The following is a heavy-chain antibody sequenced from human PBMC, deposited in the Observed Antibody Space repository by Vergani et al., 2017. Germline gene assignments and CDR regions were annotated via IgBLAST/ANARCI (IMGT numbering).Heavy chain of an antibody. CDR3: ARESRGQDGEHGFDY. CDR2: IWYDGSNK. Sequence: QVQLVESGGGVVQPGRSLRLSCAASGFTFSSFGMHWVRQAPGKGLEWVAVIWYDGSNKYYADSVKGLFTISRDNSKNTLYLQMNSRRAEDTAVYYCARESRGQDGEHGFDYWGQGTLVTVSS. J-gene: IGHJ4*02. V-gene: IGHV3-33*01. CDR1: GFTFSSFG. D-gene: IGHD4-17*01.